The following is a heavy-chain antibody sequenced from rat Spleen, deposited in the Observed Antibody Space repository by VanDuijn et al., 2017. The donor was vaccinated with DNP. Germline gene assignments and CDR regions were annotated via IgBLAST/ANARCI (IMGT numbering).Heavy chain of an antibody. J-gene: IGHJ3*01. CDR2: ISSGGST. V-gene: IGHV2-6*01. D-gene: IGHD1-4*01. Sequence: QVQLKESGPGLVQPSETLSLTCTVSGFSLTTYSVSWVRQPSGKGPEWIAAISSGGSTYYNSALKSRLSISGDTSKSQVFLNMNSLQTEDTAIYFCTMFHSTGLTWFAYWGQGTLVTVSS. CDR3: TMFHSTGLTWFAY. CDR1: GFSLTTYS.